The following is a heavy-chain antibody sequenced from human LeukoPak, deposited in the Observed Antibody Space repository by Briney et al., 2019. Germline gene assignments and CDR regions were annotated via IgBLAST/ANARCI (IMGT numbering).Heavy chain of an antibody. D-gene: IGHD6-13*01. V-gene: IGHV3-30-3*01. CDR2: ISHDGNNK. CDR1: GFTFSSYA. J-gene: IGHJ4*02. CDR3: AREPYSSRARMGKYYFDY. Sequence: PGGSLRLSCAASGFTFSSYAMHWVRQAPGKGLEWVVVISHDGNNKYYADSVKGRFTISRDNSKNTLYLQVNSLRAEDTAVYYCAREPYSSRARMGKYYFDYRGQGTLVTVSS.